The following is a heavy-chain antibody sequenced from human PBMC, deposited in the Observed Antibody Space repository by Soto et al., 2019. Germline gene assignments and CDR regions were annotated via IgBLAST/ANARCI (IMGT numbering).Heavy chain of an antibody. CDR3: AKGAGWLNDY. CDR1: GFTFSNSW. J-gene: IGHJ4*02. D-gene: IGHD5-12*01. CDR2: IKQDGSAK. V-gene: IGHV3-7*04. Sequence: GGSLRLSCAASGFTFSNSWMSWVRQAPVKGLEWVANIKQDGSAKYYVDFVKGRFTISRDNAKNSLYLQMNSLRAEDTAVYYCAKGAGWLNDYWGQGTLVTVSS.